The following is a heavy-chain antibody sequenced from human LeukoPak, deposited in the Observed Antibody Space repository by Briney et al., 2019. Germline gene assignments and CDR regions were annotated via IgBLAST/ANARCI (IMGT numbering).Heavy chain of an antibody. CDR2: INPNSGGT. CDR3: ARDLEYYDSSGYGPFDY. CDR1: GYTFIGYY. D-gene: IGHD3-22*01. Sequence: ASVKVSCKASGYTFIGYYMHWVRQAPGQGLVWMGWINPNSGGTNYAQKFQGRVTMTRDTSISTAYMELSRLRSDDTAVYYCARDLEYYDSSGYGPFDYWGQGTLVTVSS. J-gene: IGHJ4*02. V-gene: IGHV1-2*02.